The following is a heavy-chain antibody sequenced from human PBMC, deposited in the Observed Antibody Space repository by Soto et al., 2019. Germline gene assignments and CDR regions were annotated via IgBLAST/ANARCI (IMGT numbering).Heavy chain of an antibody. Sequence: QVHLVESGPGLVKPSETLSLTCTISGGSISPYSWTWIRQSPGKGLGWIAYVSHSGRTFYTPSLKSRLTMSLDTSRSQFSLRLKSVSAADTAVYYCARLLGGYDDYGGWFAPWGQGTLVTVSS. D-gene: IGHD4-17*01. V-gene: IGHV4-59*01. CDR1: GGSISPYS. CDR2: VSHSGRT. J-gene: IGHJ5*02. CDR3: ARLLGGYDDYGGWFAP.